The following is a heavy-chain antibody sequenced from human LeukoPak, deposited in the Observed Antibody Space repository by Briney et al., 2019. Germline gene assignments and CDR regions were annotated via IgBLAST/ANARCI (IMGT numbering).Heavy chain of an antibody. CDR3: ARLWGGVVPADQSDY. Sequence: ASVKVSCKASGYTFTSYYMHWVRQAPGQGLEWMGIINPSGGSTSYAQKFQGRVTMTRDTSTSTVYMELSSLRSEDTAVYYCARLWGGVVPADQSDYWGEGTLVTVSS. V-gene: IGHV1-46*01. D-gene: IGHD2-2*01. CDR2: INPSGGST. J-gene: IGHJ4*02. CDR1: GYTFTSYY.